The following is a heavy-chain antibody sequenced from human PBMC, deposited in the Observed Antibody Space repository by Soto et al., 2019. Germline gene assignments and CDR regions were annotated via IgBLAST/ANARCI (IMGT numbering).Heavy chain of an antibody. CDR1: GYSFTSYW. CDR3: ARHGGSSSFSSVDAFDI. V-gene: IGHV5-10-1*01. CDR2: IDPSDSYT. D-gene: IGHD6-13*01. Sequence: PGESLNISCQGSGYSFTSYWISWVRQMPGKGLELMGRIDPSDSYTNYSPSFQGHVTISADKSISTAYLQWSSLKASGTAMYYFARHGGSSSFSSVDAFDIWGQGTMVTVSS. J-gene: IGHJ3*02.